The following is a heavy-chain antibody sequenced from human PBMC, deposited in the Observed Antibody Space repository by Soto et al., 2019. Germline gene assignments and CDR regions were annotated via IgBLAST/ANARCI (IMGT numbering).Heavy chain of an antibody. J-gene: IGHJ4*02. Sequence: ETLSLTCAVYGGSFSGYYWSWIRQPPGKGLEWIGEINHSGSTNYNPSLKSRVTISVDTSKNQFSLKLSSVTAADTAVYYCARGRGNWGWRTLNFDYWGQGTLVTVSS. CDR1: GGSFSGYY. CDR2: INHSGST. V-gene: IGHV4-34*01. D-gene: IGHD7-27*01. CDR3: ARGRGNWGWRTLNFDY.